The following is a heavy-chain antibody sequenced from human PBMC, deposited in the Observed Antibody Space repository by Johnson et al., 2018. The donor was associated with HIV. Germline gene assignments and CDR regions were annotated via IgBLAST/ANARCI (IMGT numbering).Heavy chain of an antibody. J-gene: IGHJ3*02. CDR3: AREHQDMGAGAFDI. Sequence: VQLVESGGGLVQPGGSLRLSCAASGFTFSSSWMHWVCQAPEKGLEWVADIKCDGSEKYYVDSVKGRFTISRGNAKNSLHLQMNSLRAGDMAVYYCAREHQDMGAGAFDIWGQGTMGTVSS. D-gene: IGHD3-16*01. V-gene: IGHV3-52*01. CDR1: GFTFSSSW. CDR2: IKCDGSEK.